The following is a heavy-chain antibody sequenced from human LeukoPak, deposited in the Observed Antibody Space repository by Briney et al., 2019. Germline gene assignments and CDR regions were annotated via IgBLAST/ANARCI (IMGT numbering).Heavy chain of an antibody. V-gene: IGHV1-69*01. CDR3: ARDSRPSSGYPYYYYMDV. Sequence: ASVKVSCKASGGTFSSYAISWVRQAPGQGLEWMGGIIPIFGTANYAQKFQGRVTITADESTSTAYMELSSLRSEDTAVYYCARDSRPSSGYPYYYYMDVWGKGTTVTVSS. J-gene: IGHJ6*03. CDR2: IIPIFGTA. D-gene: IGHD3-22*01. CDR1: GGTFSSYA.